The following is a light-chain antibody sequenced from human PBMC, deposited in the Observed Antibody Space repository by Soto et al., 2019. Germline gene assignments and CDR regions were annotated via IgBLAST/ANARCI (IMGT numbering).Light chain of an antibody. V-gene: IGLV1-44*01. CDR2: NNS. CDR1: SSNIGSNT. Sequence: QSVLTQPPSASGTPGQMVTISCSGSSSNIGSNTVNWYQQLPGMAPKLLIYNNSQRPSGVPDRFSGSKSGTSGSLAISGLQSDDEADYYCAAWEDSLRGLEFGGGTKLTVL. J-gene: IGLJ2*01. CDR3: AAWEDSLRGLE.